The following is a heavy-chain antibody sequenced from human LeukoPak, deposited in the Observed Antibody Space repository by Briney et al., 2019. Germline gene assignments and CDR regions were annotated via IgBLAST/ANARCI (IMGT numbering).Heavy chain of an antibody. Sequence: SQTLSLTCTVSGGSISSGGYYWSWIRQHPGKGLEWIGYIYYSGSTYYHPSLRGRVTISVDTSKNQFPLKLSSVTAADTAVYYCARAGDYPLSIGYWGQGTLVTVSS. CDR3: ARAGDYPLSIGY. V-gene: IGHV4-31*03. D-gene: IGHD4-17*01. J-gene: IGHJ4*02. CDR2: IYYSGST. CDR1: GGSISSGGYY.